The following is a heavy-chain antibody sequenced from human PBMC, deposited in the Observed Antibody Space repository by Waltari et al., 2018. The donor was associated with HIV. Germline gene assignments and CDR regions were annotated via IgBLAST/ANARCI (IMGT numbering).Heavy chain of an antibody. D-gene: IGHD2-8*01. CDR3: VHTTGLYCTTTYCRTFYSGKDV. CDR2: IYWEDDN. J-gene: IGHJ6*02. V-gene: IGHV2-5*02. Sequence: QITLKESGPTLVKPTQTLTLTCTFSGFSLSTSGVGVGWIRQPPGKAPGWLALIYWEDDNREIPSLKSRLTITKDTSKNQVVLTMTNIDPVDTATYYCVHTTGLYCTTTYCRTFYSGKDVWGQGTTVTVSS. CDR1: GFSLSTSGVG.